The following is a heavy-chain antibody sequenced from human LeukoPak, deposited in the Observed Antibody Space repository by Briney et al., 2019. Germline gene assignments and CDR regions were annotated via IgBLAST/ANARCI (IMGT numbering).Heavy chain of an antibody. CDR2: IYYSGST. J-gene: IGHJ4*02. V-gene: IGHV4-39*07. CDR3: ARDGPLLWFGEAGWRFDY. CDR1: GGSISSSSYY. D-gene: IGHD3-10*01. Sequence: SETLSLTCTVSGGSISSSSYYWGWIRQPPGKGLEWIGSIYYSGSTYYNPSLKSRVTISVDTSKNQFSLKLSSVTAADTAVYYCARDGPLLWFGEAGWRFDYWGQGTLVTVSS.